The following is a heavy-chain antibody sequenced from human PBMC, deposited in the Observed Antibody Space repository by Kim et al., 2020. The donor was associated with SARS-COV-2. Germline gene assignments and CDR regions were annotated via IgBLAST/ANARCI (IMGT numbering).Heavy chain of an antibody. D-gene: IGHD3-10*02. CDR2: INDNGDHT. CDR1: GFTFRSYA. CDR3: ANRTRISRFGDYAFDI. V-gene: IGHV3-23*01. Sequence: GGSLRLSCVASGFTFRSYAMTWVRQAPGKGLEWVSAINDNGDHTYYTDSASGRFTISSDNSKNTVLLQLNSLSPEDTALYSCANRTRISRFGDYAFDILG. J-gene: IGHJ3*02.